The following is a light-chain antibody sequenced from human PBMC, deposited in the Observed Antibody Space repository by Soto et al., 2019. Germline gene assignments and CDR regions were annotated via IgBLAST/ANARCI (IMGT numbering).Light chain of an antibody. CDR3: TSYSRSSTLVL. CDR2: EVT. V-gene: IGLV2-14*01. Sequence: QSSLTQPASVSGSPGQSITISCTGTSSDIGGYDYVSWYQQHPGKAPKLMIYEVTYRPSGVSNRFSGSKSGNTASLTISGLQAADEAYYYCTSYSRSSTLVLFGGGTKLTVL. J-gene: IGLJ2*01. CDR1: SSDIGGYDY.